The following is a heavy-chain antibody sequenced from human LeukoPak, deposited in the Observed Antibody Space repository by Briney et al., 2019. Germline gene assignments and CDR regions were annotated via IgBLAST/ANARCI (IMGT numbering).Heavy chain of an antibody. V-gene: IGHV1-2*02. CDR1: GYTFADYF. Sequence: ASVKVSCKASGYTFADYFIHWVRQAPGQGLEWMGWINPNSGGTNYAQNFQGRVTMTRDTSISTAYMELSRLRSDDTAVYYCARDQVSDRFFNWLDPWGQGTLVTVSS. D-gene: IGHD3-3*01. CDR3: ARDQVSDRFFNWLDP. CDR2: INPNSGGT. J-gene: IGHJ5*02.